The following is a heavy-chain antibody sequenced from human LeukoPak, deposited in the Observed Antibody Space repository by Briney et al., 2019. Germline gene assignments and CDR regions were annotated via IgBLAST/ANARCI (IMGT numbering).Heavy chain of an antibody. D-gene: IGHD3-10*01. CDR2: VYYTGNT. CDR1: GGSISSSSFY. J-gene: IGHJ4*02. Sequence: SETLSLTCTVSGGSISSSSFYWGWIRQPPGKGLEWIGSVYYTGNTYFNPSLNSRVTISLDTSKNQFSLSLNSVTAADTAVYYCARGWYGSGSYPNFDYWGQGTLVTVSS. CDR3: ARGWYGSGSYPNFDY. V-gene: IGHV4-39*07.